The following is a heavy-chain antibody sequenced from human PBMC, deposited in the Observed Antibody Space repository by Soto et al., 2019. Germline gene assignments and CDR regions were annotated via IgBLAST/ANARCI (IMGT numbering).Heavy chain of an antibody. CDR2: IYYSGST. Sequence: PSETLSLTCTVSGGSISSSSYYWGWIRQPPGKGLEWIGSIYYSGSTYYNPSLKSRVTISVDTSKNQFSLKLSSVTAADTAVYYCARQDGQWLVFDYWGQGTLVTVSS. V-gene: IGHV4-39*01. D-gene: IGHD6-19*01. J-gene: IGHJ4*02. CDR3: ARQDGQWLVFDY. CDR1: GGSISSSSYY.